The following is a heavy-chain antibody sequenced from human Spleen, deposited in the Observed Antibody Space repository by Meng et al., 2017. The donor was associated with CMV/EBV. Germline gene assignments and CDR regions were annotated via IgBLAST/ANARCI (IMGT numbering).Heavy chain of an antibody. CDR2: ISDSGDSP. J-gene: IGHJ5*01. Sequence: GESLKISCAASGFTFSSYWMSWVRQAPGKGLEWISLISDSGDSPYYADSVKGRFTISRDNSKNMVYLQMKSLRADDTARYYCAKTLNGYGGEDSWGQGTLVTVSS. CDR3: AKTLNGYGGEDS. CDR1: GFTFSSYW. V-gene: IGHV3-23*01. D-gene: IGHD5-18*01.